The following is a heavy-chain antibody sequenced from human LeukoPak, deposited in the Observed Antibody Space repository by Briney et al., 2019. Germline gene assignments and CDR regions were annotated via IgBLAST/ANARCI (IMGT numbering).Heavy chain of an antibody. CDR1: GFTFSSYG. CDR2: IRYDGSNK. J-gene: IGHJ4*02. D-gene: IGHD6-19*01. V-gene: IGHV3-30*02. CDR3: AKDPKYSSGWYYFDY. Sequence: GGSLRLSCAASGFTFSSYGMHWVRQAPGKGLEWVAFIRYDGSNKYYADSVKGRFTISRDNSKNTLYLQMNSLRTEDTALYYCAKDPKYSSGWYYFDYWGQGTLVTVSS.